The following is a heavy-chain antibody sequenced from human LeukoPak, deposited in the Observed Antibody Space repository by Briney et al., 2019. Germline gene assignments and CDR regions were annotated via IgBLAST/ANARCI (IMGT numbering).Heavy chain of an antibody. CDR2: IIPILGIA. Sequence: SVKVSCKASGGTFSSYAISWVRQAPGQGLEWMGRIIPILGIAKYARKFQGRVTITADKSTSTAYMELSSLRSEDKAVYYCASSPVDTAMVTLYYYYGMDVWGQGTTVTVSS. J-gene: IGHJ6*02. CDR1: GGTFSSYA. V-gene: IGHV1-69*04. CDR3: ASSPVDTAMVTLYYYYGMDV. D-gene: IGHD5-18*01.